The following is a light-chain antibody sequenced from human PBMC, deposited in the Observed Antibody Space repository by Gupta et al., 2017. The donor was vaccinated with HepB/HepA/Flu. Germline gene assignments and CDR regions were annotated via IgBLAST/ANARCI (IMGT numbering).Light chain of an antibody. CDR1: VSDFGDTY. J-gene: IGLJ2*01. CDR2: DVN. CDR3: HSYTSDNSH. Sequence: QSALTQPASVSGSPGQSLTVSCTGDVSDFGDTYVSWYPQHPGQAPKLILYDVNIRPSGVSVRFSGSKSANTASLTISGLQPADEATYYCHSYTSDNSHFVGGTKVTVL. V-gene: IGLV2-14*03.